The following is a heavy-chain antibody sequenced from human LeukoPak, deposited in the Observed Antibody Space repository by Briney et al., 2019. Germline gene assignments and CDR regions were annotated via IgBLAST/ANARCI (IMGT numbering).Heavy chain of an antibody. V-gene: IGHV3-30*02. CDR1: GFTFSSYG. D-gene: IGHD5-24*01. CDR2: IRYDGSNK. J-gene: IGHJ4*02. CDR3: ARDKTGRDGYKSAWWY. Sequence: GGSLRLSCAASGFTFSSYGMHWVRQAPGKGLEWVAFIRYDGSNKYYADSVKGRFTISRDNSKNTLYLQMNSLRAEDTAVYYCARDKTGRDGYKSAWWYWGQGTLVTVSS.